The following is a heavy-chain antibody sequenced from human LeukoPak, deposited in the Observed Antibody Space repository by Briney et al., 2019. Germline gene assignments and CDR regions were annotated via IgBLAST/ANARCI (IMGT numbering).Heavy chain of an antibody. Sequence: GASVKVSCKVSGYTLTELSMHWVRQAPGKGHEWMGGFDLEDGETIYAQKFQGRVTMTEDTSTDTAYMELSSLRSEDTAVYYCATEYCSGGSCYSSEYFQHWGQGTLVTVSS. D-gene: IGHD2-15*01. CDR1: GYTLTELS. CDR2: FDLEDGET. V-gene: IGHV1-24*01. CDR3: ATEYCSGGSCYSSEYFQH. J-gene: IGHJ1*01.